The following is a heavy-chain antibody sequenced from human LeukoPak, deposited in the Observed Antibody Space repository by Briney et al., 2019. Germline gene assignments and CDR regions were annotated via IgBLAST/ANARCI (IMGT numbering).Heavy chain of an antibody. Sequence: GGSLRLSCAASGFTFSSYAMSWDRQAPGKGLEWVSVISGSGGSTYYADSVKSRFTISRDNSENTLYLQMNSLRAEDTAVYYCAKDVSSGLDAFDIWGQGTMVTVSS. CDR3: AKDVSSGLDAFDI. D-gene: IGHD6-19*01. V-gene: IGHV3-23*01. J-gene: IGHJ3*02. CDR1: GFTFSSYA. CDR2: ISGSGGST.